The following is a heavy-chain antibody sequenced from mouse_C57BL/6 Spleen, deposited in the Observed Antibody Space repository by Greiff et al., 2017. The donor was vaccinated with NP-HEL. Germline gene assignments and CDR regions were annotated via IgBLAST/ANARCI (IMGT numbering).Heavy chain of an antibody. CDR1: GYTFTSYG. CDR2: IYPRSGNT. Sequence: QVQLQQSGAELARPGASVKLSCKASGYTFTSYGISWVKQRTGQGLEWIGEIYPRSGNTYYNEKFKGKATLTADKSSSTAYMELRSLTSEDSAVYFCAREIYYVYDGYYYAMDYWGQGTSVTVSS. CDR3: AREIYYVYDGYYYAMDY. J-gene: IGHJ4*01. V-gene: IGHV1-81*01. D-gene: IGHD2-2*01.